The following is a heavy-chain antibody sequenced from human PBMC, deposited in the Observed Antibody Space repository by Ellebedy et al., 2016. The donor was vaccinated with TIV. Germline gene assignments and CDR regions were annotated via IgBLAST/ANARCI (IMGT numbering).Heavy chain of an antibody. D-gene: IGHD4-17*01. CDR2: IRQDGADQ. CDR1: GFSFRSYW. CDR3: ATDGSYGDYLTPAHAFER. Sequence: GESLKISCAASGFSFRSYWMTWVRQAPGRGLEWVANIRQDGADQHYVDSVRGRFTISRDKAKNSLYIEMNSLKAKDTAVYYCATDGSYGDYLTPAHAFERWGQGTMVIVSS. J-gene: IGHJ3*02. V-gene: IGHV3-7*04.